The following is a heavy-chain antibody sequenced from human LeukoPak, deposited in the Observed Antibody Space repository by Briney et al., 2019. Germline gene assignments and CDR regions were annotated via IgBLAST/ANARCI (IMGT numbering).Heavy chain of an antibody. CDR1: GFTFSSYA. J-gene: IGHJ6*03. V-gene: IGHV3-30*04. CDR2: ISYDGSNK. CDR3: ARSKRITIRYYYYMDV. Sequence: GGSLRLSCAASGFTFSSYAMHWARQAPGKGLEWVAVISYDGSNKYYADSVKGRFTISRDNSKNTLYLQMNSLRAEDTAVYYCARSKRITIRYYYYMDVWGKGTTVTVSS. D-gene: IGHD3-3*01.